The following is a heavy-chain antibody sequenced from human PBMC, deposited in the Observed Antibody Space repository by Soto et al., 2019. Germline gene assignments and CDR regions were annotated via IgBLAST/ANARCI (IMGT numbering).Heavy chain of an antibody. Sequence: ASGKVSSNASRHYFSAYRIHWARHAPGQGLEWMGCINPNSVATTYAPRIQGRVTMTRDTSSTTAYMEVSRLTSDDTALYYDARDRRLRRGNTDTVGSPRNWLDPWGKGTLVTVSS. CDR2: INPNSVAT. CDR1: RHYFSAYR. V-gene: IGHV1-2*02. CDR3: ARDRRLRRGNTDTVGSPRNWLDP. D-gene: IGHD2-2*02. J-gene: IGHJ5*02.